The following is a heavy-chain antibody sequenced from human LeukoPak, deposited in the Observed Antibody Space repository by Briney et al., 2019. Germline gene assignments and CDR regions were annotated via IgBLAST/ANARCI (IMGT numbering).Heavy chain of an antibody. CDR2: ISSSGSTI. Sequence: PGGSLRLSCAASGFTFSDYYMSWIRQAPGKGLEWVSYISSSGSTIYYADSVKGRFTSSRDNAKNSLYLQMNSLRAEDTAVYYCASMVRGAESAGNFDYWGQGTLVTVSS. CDR3: ASMVRGAESAGNFDY. V-gene: IGHV3-11*01. CDR1: GFTFSDYY. D-gene: IGHD3-10*01. J-gene: IGHJ4*02.